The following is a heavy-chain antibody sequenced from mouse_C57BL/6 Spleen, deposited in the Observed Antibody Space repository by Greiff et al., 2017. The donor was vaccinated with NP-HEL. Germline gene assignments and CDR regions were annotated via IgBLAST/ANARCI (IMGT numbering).Heavy chain of an antibody. CDR2: IDPNSGGT. J-gene: IGHJ3*01. Sequence: VQLQQPGAELVKPGASVKLSCKASGYTFTSYWMHWVKQRPGRGLEWIGRIDPNSGGTKYNEKFKSKATLTVDKPSSTAYMQLSSLTSEDSAVDYCARGGFYYGNYKAYWGQGTLVTVSA. CDR3: ARGGFYYGNYKAY. CDR1: GYTFTSYW. D-gene: IGHD2-1*01. V-gene: IGHV1-72*01.